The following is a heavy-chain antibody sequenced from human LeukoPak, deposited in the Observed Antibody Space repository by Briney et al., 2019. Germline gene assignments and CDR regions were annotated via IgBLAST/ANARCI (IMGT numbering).Heavy chain of an antibody. D-gene: IGHD3-3*01. Sequence: PGGSLRLSCTASGLTFSSYSLNWVRQAPGKGLEWVSSVSTGSNYIYYADSVKGRFTISRDNAKNSLYLQMNSLRAEDTAVYYCARGPPFYLNAFDIWGQGTMVTVSS. CDR1: GLTFSSYS. CDR2: VSTGSNYI. V-gene: IGHV3-21*01. CDR3: ARGPPFYLNAFDI. J-gene: IGHJ3*02.